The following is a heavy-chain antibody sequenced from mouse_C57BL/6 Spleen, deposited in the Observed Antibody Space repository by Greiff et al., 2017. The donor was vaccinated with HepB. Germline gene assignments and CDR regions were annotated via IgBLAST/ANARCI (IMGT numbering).Heavy chain of an antibody. V-gene: IGHV1-64*01. CDR2: IHPNSGST. CDR3: ASVVYYDYVYYAMDY. J-gene: IGHJ4*01. D-gene: IGHD2-4*01. Sequence: QVQLQQPGAELVKPGASVKLSCKASGYTFTSYWMHWVKQRPGQGLEWIGMIHPNSGSTNYNEKFKSKATLTVDKSSSTASMQLSSLTSEDSAVYYWASVVYYDYVYYAMDYWGQGTSVTVSS. CDR1: GYTFTSYW.